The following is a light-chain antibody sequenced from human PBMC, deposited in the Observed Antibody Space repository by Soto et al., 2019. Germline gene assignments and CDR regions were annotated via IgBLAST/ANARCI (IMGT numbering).Light chain of an antibody. CDR2: GRS. CDR1: QSVTGDK. V-gene: IGKV3-20*01. J-gene: IGKJ2*01. Sequence: EIVLTQSPGPLSLSPGNSAALSCRASQSVTGDKVAWYQQRPGQAPRLLIDGRSTRATDIPARFRGSGSGTDYTLTINGLESEDFALYYRQQYGNSPFTFGQGTKLEI. CDR3: QQYGNSPFT.